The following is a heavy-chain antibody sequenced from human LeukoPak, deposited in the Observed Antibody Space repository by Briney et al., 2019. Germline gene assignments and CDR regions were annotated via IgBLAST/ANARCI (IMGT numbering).Heavy chain of an antibody. V-gene: IGHV3-30-3*01. CDR3: ARAHPSTSGYCSSTSCYVSNYYYGMDV. D-gene: IGHD2-2*01. J-gene: IGHJ6*02. CDR1: GFTFSSYA. CDR2: ISYDGSNK. Sequence: GRSLRLSCAASGFTFSSYAMHWVRQAPGKGLEWVAVISYDGSNKYYADSVKGRFTISRDNSKNTLYLQMNSLRAEDTAVYYCARAHPSTSGYCSSTSCYVSNYYYGMDVWGQGTTVNVSS.